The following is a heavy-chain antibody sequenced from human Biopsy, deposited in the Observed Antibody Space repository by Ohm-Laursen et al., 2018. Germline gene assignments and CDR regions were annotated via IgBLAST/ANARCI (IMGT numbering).Heavy chain of an antibody. D-gene: IGHD1-26*01. Sequence: SDTLSLTCTVSGDSINNYYWIWIRQPAGKGLEWIGRIYTSGSPNYNLSLESRVTMSVDTSENQFSLNLRSVTAADTAVYYCARGTGRYYVYGAFDIWGQGTVVTVSS. CDR2: IYTSGSP. CDR1: GDSINNYY. V-gene: IGHV4-4*07. CDR3: ARGTGRYYVYGAFDI. J-gene: IGHJ3*02.